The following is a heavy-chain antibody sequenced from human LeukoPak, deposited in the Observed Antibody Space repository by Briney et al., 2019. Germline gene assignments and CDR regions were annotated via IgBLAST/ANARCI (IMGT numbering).Heavy chain of an antibody. J-gene: IGHJ6*02. Sequence: SETLSLTCTVSGGSISSGSYYWSWIRQPAGKGLEWIGRIYTSGSTNYNPSLKSRVTLSVDTSKNQFSLKLSSVTAADTAVYYCAALVVLLLFGESIYYYYGMDVWGQGTTVTVSS. CDR3: AALVVLLLFGESIYYYYGMDV. V-gene: IGHV4-61*02. CDR1: GGSISSGSYY. D-gene: IGHD3-10*01. CDR2: IYTSGST.